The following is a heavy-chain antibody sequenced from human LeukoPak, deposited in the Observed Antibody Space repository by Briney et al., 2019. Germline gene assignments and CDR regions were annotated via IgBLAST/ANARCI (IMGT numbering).Heavy chain of an antibody. J-gene: IGHJ4*02. CDR3: ARDHYDFWSGTELDY. CDR1: GYTFTSYY. CDR2: INPSGGST. V-gene: IGHV1-46*01. D-gene: IGHD3-3*01. Sequence: ASVKVSCKASGYTFTSYYMHWVRQAPGQGLEWMVIINPSGGSTSYAQKFQGRVTMTRDTSTSTVYMELSSLRSEDTAVYYCARDHYDFWSGTELDYWGQGTLVTVSS.